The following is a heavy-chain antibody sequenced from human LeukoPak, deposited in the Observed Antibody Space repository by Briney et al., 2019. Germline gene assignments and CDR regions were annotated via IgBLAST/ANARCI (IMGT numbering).Heavy chain of an antibody. V-gene: IGHV4-61*05. Sequence: PSETLSLTCTVSDGSTSSSSYYGSWIRQPPGKGLELSGYIYYSGSTNYNPSLKSRVTISVDASKNQFSLKLSSVTAADTAVYYCARTYSSPKYYYGMDVWGQGTTVTVSS. CDR3: ARTYSSPKYYYGMDV. J-gene: IGHJ6*02. CDR2: IYYSGST. D-gene: IGHD6-13*01. CDR1: DGSTSSSSYY.